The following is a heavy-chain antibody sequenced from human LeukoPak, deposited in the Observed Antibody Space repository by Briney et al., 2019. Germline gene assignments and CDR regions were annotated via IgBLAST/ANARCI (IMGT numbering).Heavy chain of an antibody. CDR3: ARTTEGGYTYDYFYYYYMDV. CDR1: GGSISSYY. CDR2: IYYSGST. J-gene: IGHJ6*03. D-gene: IGHD5-18*01. Sequence: SETLSLTCTVSGGSISSYYWSWIRQPPGKGLEWIGCIYYSGSTNYNPSLKNRVTISVDTSKNQFSLKLSSVTAADTAVYYCARTTEGGYTYDYFYYYYMDVWGKGTTVTISS. V-gene: IGHV4-59*01.